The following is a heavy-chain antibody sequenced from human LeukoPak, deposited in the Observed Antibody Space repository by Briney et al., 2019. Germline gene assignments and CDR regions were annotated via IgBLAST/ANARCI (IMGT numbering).Heavy chain of an antibody. CDR1: GDIVSSNSAA. Sequence: SQTLSLTCAISGDIVSSNSAAWNWIRQSPSRGLEWLVRTYYRSNWYNDYAVSLKSRITINPDTSKNQFSLQLKSVIHEDTAVYYCVRGSDGLDVWGQGTTVTVSS. J-gene: IGHJ6*02. CDR3: VRGSDGLDV. D-gene: IGHD5-12*01. CDR2: TYYRSNWYN. V-gene: IGHV6-1*01.